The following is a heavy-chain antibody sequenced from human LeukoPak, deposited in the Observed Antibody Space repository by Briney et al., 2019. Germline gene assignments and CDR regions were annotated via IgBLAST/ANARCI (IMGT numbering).Heavy chain of an antibody. CDR2: IIPMFGTI. Sequence: SVKVSCKASGGTFSNYAITWVRQAPGQGLEWMGGIIPMFGTINSAQKFQGRVTITADEVTSTAYLELSSLRSEDTAVYYCARGSLHSGSGYDYFYYYYMDVWGKGTTVTVSS. CDR3: ARGSLHSGSGYDYFYYYYMDV. J-gene: IGHJ6*03. CDR1: GGTFSNYA. V-gene: IGHV1-69*13. D-gene: IGHD6-6*01.